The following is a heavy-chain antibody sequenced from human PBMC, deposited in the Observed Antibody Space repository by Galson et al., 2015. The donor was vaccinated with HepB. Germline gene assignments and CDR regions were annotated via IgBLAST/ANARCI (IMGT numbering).Heavy chain of an antibody. CDR3: ARQMPVYCSSTSCYPLDAFDI. CDR1: GGSISSSSYY. Sequence: LTCTVSGGSISSSSYYWGWIRQPPGKGLEWIGSIYYSGSTYYNPSLKSRVTISVDTSKNQFSLKLSSVTAADTAVYYCARQMPVYCSSTSCYPLDAFDIWGQGTMVTVSS. CDR2: IYYSGST. J-gene: IGHJ3*02. D-gene: IGHD2-2*01. V-gene: IGHV4-39*01.